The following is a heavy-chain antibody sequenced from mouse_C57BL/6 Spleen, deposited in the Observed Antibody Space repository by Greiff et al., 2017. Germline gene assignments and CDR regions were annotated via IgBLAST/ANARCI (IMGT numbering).Heavy chain of an antibody. CDR1: GYAFSSYW. Sequence: QVHVKQSGAELVKPGASVKISCKASGYAFSSYWMNWVKQRPGKGLEWIGQIYPGDGDTNYNGKFKGKATLTADKSSSTAYMQLSSLTSEDSAVYFCARSKAAQAFAYWGQGTLVTVSA. CDR3: ARSKAAQAFAY. D-gene: IGHD3-2*02. V-gene: IGHV1-80*01. CDR2: IYPGDGDT. J-gene: IGHJ3*01.